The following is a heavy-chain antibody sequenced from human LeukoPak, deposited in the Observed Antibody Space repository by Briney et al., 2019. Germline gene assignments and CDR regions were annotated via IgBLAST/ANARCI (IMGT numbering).Heavy chain of an antibody. Sequence: PSETLSLTCTVSGGSISSYYWSWIRQPPGKGLEWIGNIYDSGSTNYNPSLKSRVTISVDTSKNQFSLKLSSVTAADTAVYYCAREVEMATIDYWGQGTLVTVSS. CDR2: IYDSGST. D-gene: IGHD5-24*01. CDR1: GGSISSYY. V-gene: IGHV4-59*01. J-gene: IGHJ4*02. CDR3: AREVEMATIDY.